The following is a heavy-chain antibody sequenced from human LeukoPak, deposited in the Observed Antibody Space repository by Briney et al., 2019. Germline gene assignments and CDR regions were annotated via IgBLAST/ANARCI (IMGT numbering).Heavy chain of an antibody. Sequence: GASVKVSCKASGYTFTSYGISWVRQAPGQGLEWMGWISATNGKPNYAQKLQGRVTMTTDTSTSTAYMELRSLRSDDTAVYYCARGGTYDILTGYYSPSLMYYFDYWGQGTLVTVSS. J-gene: IGHJ4*02. CDR3: ARGGTYDILTGYYSPSLMYYFDY. CDR2: ISATNGKP. D-gene: IGHD3-9*01. V-gene: IGHV1-18*01. CDR1: GYTFTSYG.